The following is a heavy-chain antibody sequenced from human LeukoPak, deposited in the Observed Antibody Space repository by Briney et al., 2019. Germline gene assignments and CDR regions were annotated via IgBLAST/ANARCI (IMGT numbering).Heavy chain of an antibody. V-gene: IGHV3-23*01. D-gene: IGHD2-2*02. J-gene: IGHJ3*01. Sequence: AGGSLRLSCAASGFTFNGYAMSWVRQAPGKGLEWVSTISPTGAGTYYADSVKGLFTISRDNSKNTLYLEMNSLRAEDTAVYYCAKYTERAFDVWGQGTTVTVSS. CDR1: GFTFNGYA. CDR3: AKYTERAFDV. CDR2: ISPTGAGT.